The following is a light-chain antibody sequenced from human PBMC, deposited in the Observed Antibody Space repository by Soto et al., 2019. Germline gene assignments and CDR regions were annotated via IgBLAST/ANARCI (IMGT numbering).Light chain of an antibody. CDR2: GAS. Sequence: EIVLTQSPGTLSLSPGERATLSCRASQSVSSSYLAWYQQKPGQAPRLLIYGASSRATGIPDRFSGSGSGIDFTFTLSRLEPEDFAVYYCQQYGSSPPWTFGQGTKVDIK. J-gene: IGKJ1*01. V-gene: IGKV3-20*01. CDR1: QSVSSSY. CDR3: QQYGSSPPWT.